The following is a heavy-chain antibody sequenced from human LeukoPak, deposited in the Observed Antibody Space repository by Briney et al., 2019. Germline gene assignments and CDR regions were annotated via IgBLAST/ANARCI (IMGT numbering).Heavy chain of an antibody. CDR1: GGSISSYY. D-gene: IGHD5-12*01. CDR3: ARHVTVASRGFDY. J-gene: IGHJ4*02. CDR2: ILNIGST. V-gene: IGHV4-59*08. Sequence: PSETLSPTCTVSGGSISSYYWSWIRQPPGKGLEWIGYILNIGSTNYNPSLKSRVTISLDTSKNQFSLKLSSVTAADTAVYYCARHVTVASRGFDYWGQGTLVTVSS.